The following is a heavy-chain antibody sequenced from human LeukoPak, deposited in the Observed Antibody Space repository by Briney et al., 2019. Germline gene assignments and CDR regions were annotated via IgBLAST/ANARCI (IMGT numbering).Heavy chain of an antibody. CDR1: GFTFSSYA. CDR3: ARVFALASWYFDY. J-gene: IGHJ4*02. Sequence: GGSLRLSCAASGFTFSSYAMHWVRQAPGKGLEWVAVISYDGSNKYYADSVKGRFTISRDNSKNTLYLQMNSLRAEDTAVYYCARVFALASWYFDYWGQGTLATVSS. V-gene: IGHV3-30-3*01. CDR2: ISYDGSNK. D-gene: IGHD6-13*01.